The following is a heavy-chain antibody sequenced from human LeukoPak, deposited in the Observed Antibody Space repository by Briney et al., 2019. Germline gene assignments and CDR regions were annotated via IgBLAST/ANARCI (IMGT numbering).Heavy chain of an antibody. CDR1: GFTFSSYG. CDR2: IRYDGSNK. J-gene: IGHJ1*01. Sequence: TGGSLRLSCAASGFTFSSYGMHWVRQAPGKGPEWVAFIRYDGSNKYYADSVKGRFTISRDNSKNTLYLQMNSLRAEDTAVYYCAKDLNPVLVQYFQHWGQGTLVTVSS. CDR3: AKDLNPVLVQYFQH. D-gene: IGHD3-3*01. V-gene: IGHV3-30*02.